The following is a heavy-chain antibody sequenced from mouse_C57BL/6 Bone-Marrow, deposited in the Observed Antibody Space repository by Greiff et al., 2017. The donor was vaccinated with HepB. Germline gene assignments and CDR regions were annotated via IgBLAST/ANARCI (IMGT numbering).Heavy chain of an antibody. V-gene: IGHV1-82*01. Sequence: VQLVESGPELVKPGASVKISCKASGYAFSSSWMNWVKQRPGKGLEWIGRIYPGDGDTNYNGKFKGKATLTADKSSSTAYMQLSSLTSEDSAVYFCARELTGTEGYFDVWGTGTTVTVSS. CDR3: ARELTGTEGYFDV. CDR2: IYPGDGDT. CDR1: GYAFSSSW. J-gene: IGHJ1*03. D-gene: IGHD4-1*01.